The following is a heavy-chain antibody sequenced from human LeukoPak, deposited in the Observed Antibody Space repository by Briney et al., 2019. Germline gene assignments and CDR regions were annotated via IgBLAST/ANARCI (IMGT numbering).Heavy chain of an antibody. D-gene: IGHD3-16*01. CDR1: GLTFSSYS. CDR2: ISSSSGYI. Sequence: GGSLTLAFAAAGLTFSSYSMDWVRQAPGEWLGWVSPISSSSGYISYAHSVKGRFTISRDNPKTSLYLQMISLRAEDTAVYYCARSGLTYWPFEIWGRGTLVTVSS. V-gene: IGHV3-21*04. CDR3: ARSGLTYWPFEI. J-gene: IGHJ2*01.